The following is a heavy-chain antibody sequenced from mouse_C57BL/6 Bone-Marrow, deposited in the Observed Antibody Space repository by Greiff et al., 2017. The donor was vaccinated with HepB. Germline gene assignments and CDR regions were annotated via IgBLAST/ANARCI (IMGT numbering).Heavy chain of an antibody. CDR1: GYTFTSYW. CDR3: ARLPIYYDPLAY. D-gene: IGHD2-4*01. Sequence: QVQLQQPGAELVRPGTSVKLSCKASGYTFTSYWMHWVKQRPGQGLEWIGVIDPSDSYTNYNQKFKGKATLTVDTSSSTAYMQLSSLTSEDSAVYYCARLPIYYDPLAYWGQGTLVTVSA. J-gene: IGHJ3*01. V-gene: IGHV1-59*01. CDR2: IDPSDSYT.